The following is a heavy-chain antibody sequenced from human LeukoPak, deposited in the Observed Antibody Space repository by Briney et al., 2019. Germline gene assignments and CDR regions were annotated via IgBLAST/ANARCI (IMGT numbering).Heavy chain of an antibody. Sequence: SETLSLTCTVSGGSISSYYWSWIRQPPGKGLEWIGYIYYSGSTYYNPSLKSRVTMSVDTSKNQLSLRLKSVTAADTAVYYCARDDVDTPPFDYLGQGTLVTVSS. V-gene: IGHV4-59*12. J-gene: IGHJ4*02. CDR3: ARDDVDTPPFDY. CDR2: IYYSGST. D-gene: IGHD5-18*01. CDR1: GGSISSYY.